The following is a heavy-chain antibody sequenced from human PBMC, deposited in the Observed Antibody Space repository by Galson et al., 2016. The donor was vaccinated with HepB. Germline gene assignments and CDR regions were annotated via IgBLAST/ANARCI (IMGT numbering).Heavy chain of an antibody. D-gene: IGHD3-10*01. CDR2: ISYHGSNK. J-gene: IGHJ4*02. V-gene: IGHV3-30*04. Sequence: SLRLSCAASGLSFSSSAMHWVRQAPGKGLEWVAVISYHGSNKYSVESVKGRFTISRDNSKNTLYLQMNSLRVEDTAMYYCARDGYYYGSGSYGAATYWGQGTPVTVSS. CDR3: ARDGYYYGSGSYGAATY. CDR1: GLSFSSSA.